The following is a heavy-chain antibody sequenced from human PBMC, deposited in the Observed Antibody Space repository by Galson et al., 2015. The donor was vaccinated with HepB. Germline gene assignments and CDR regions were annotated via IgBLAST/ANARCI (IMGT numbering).Heavy chain of an antibody. D-gene: IGHD2-21*02. J-gene: IGHJ4*02. CDR1: GFTFSTDP. CDR3: AGDSDFSFNY. Sequence: SLRLSCAASGFTFSTDPMNWVRQAPGKGLEWISHIRSDSNTIQYADSVKGRFTISRDNAKNSLYLQMNSLTAEDTAVYYCAGDSDFSFNYWGQGTLVTVTS. V-gene: IGHV3-48*01. CDR2: IRSDSNTI.